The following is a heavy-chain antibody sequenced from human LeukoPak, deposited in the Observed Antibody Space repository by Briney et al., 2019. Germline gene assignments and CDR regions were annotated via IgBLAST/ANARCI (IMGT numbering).Heavy chain of an antibody. D-gene: IGHD3-22*01. CDR3: TTPYYYDSSGSASDY. J-gene: IGHJ4*02. Sequence: GGSLRLSCAASGFTFSNAWMSWVRQAPGKGLEWVGRIKSKTDGGTTDYAAPVKGRFTISRDDSKNTLYLQMNSLETEDTAVYYCTTPYYYDSSGSASDYWGQGTLVTVSS. V-gene: IGHV3-15*01. CDR2: IKSKTDGGTT. CDR1: GFTFSNAW.